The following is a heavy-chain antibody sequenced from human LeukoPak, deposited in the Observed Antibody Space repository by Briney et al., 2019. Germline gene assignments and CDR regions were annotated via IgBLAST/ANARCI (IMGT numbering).Heavy chain of an antibody. V-gene: IGHV4-39*02. CDR1: GGSISSSSYF. J-gene: IGHJ4*02. CDR3: ARSAYYYDSRAYLGEIDY. D-gene: IGHD3-22*01. Sequence: SETLSLTCTVSGGSISSSSYFWGWIRQPPGKGLEWIGSIYYSGSIYYNPYLKSRVTISVDRSKNYFSLKLSSVTAADTAVYYCARSAYYYDSRAYLGEIDYWGQGTLVTVSS. CDR2: IYYSGSI.